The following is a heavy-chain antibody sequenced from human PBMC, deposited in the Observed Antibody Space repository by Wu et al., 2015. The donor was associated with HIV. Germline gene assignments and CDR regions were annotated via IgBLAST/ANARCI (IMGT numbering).Heavy chain of an antibody. D-gene: IGHD3-16*01. CDR2: LIPMYGAA. Sequence: QVHLLQSGAEVKKSGSSVRVSCKASGATFSNYALSWVRQAPGQGLEWMGRLIPMYGAADYAQKFQGRVTITADVSTNTAYMVVNSLTSDDTAVYYCARDSRPHIIRGSFNYWGQGTLVTVSS. CDR3: ARDSRPHIIRGSFNY. V-gene: IGHV1-69*13. CDR1: GATFSNYA. J-gene: IGHJ4*02.